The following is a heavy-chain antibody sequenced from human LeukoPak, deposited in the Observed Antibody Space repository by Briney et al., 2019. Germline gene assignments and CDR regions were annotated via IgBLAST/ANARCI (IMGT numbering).Heavy chain of an antibody. CDR2: ISASNGNT. V-gene: IGHV1-18*01. Sequence: GGSVRVSCEASGYTFTSYGISWVRQAPGQGLEWMGWISASNGNTNYAQKLKGRVTMSTDTSKSTAYMELRRLRSDDTAVYYCPRVFFQQIATGPPADWFDPWGPGTLVTVSS. J-gene: IGHJ5*02. CDR3: PRVFFQQIATGPPADWFDP. CDR1: GYTFTSYG. D-gene: IGHD6-6*01.